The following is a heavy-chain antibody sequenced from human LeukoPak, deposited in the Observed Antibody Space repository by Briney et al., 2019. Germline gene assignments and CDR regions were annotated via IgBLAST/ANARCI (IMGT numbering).Heavy chain of an antibody. D-gene: IGHD6-13*01. CDR1: GFTFSSCW. Sequence: PGGSLRLSCAASGFTFSSCWMTWVRQAPGKGLEWVANIKQDGSEKYYVDSVKGRFTISRDNAKNSLYLQMNSLEAEDTAVYYCARRGTSSSWAHFDYWGQGSLVTVSS. V-gene: IGHV3-7*05. CDR3: ARRGTSSSWAHFDY. CDR2: IKQDGSEK. J-gene: IGHJ4*02.